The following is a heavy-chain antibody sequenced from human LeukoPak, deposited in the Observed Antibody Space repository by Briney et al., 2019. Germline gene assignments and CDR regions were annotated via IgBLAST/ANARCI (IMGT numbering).Heavy chain of an antibody. CDR3: ARDQPLAAAAAPDY. J-gene: IGHJ4*02. D-gene: IGHD6-13*01. CDR1: GYTFTSYG. CDR2: ISAYNGNT. V-gene: IGHV1-18*01. Sequence: ASVKVSCKASGYTFTSYGISWVRQAPGQGLEWMGWISAYNGNTNYAQKLQGRVTMATDTSTSTAYMELRSLRSDDTAVYYCARDQPLAAAAAPDYWGQGTLVTVSS.